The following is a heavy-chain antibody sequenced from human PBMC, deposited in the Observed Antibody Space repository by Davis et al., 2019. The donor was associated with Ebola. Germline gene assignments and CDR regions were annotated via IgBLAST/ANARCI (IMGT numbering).Heavy chain of an antibody. CDR1: FCSFSSYY. V-gene: IGHV4-59*08. D-gene: IGHD3-22*01. J-gene: IGHJ2*01. CDR2: IYYSGST. Sequence: SETLSLTCTVSFCSFSSYYWSWIRQPPGKGLEWIGYIYYSGSTNYNPSLKSRVTISVDTSKNQFSLKRSSVTAADTAVYYCARHDPYYDSSGGWYFDLWGRGTLVTVSS. CDR3: ARHDPYYDSSGGWYFDL.